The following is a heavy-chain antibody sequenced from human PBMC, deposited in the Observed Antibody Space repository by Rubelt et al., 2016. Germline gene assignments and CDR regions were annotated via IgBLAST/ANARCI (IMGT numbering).Heavy chain of an antibody. CDR3: ARGLFPGIAGLCC. J-gene: IGHJ4*02. V-gene: IGHV4-34*02. D-gene: IGHD6-13*01. CDR2: INHSGST. CDR1: DGSFSAYY. Sequence: QVQLRQWGAGLLKPSETLSLTCAVYDGSFSAYYWSWIRQPPGKGLEWIGEINHSGSTNYNPSLKSRVTISVDTSKNQFSLKLSSVTAADTAVYYCARGLFPGIAGLCCWGQGTLVTVSS.